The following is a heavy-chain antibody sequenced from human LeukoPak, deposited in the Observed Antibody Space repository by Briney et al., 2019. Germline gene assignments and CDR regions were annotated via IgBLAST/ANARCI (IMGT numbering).Heavy chain of an antibody. J-gene: IGHJ3*02. V-gene: IGHV4-38-2*02. D-gene: IGHD6-6*01. CDR3: ATPYSSSTAFDI. Sequence: PSETLSLTCTVSGYSISSGYYWGWIRQPPGKGLEWIGSIYHSGSTYYNPSLKSRVTISVDTSKNQFSLKLSSVTAADTAVYYCATPYSSSTAFDIWGQGTMVTVSS. CDR1: GYSISSGYY. CDR2: IYHSGST.